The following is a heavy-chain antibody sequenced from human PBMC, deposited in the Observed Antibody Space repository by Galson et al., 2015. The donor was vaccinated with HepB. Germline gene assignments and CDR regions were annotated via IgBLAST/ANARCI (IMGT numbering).Heavy chain of an antibody. CDR2: INPNSGGT. CDR3: ARSDFWSGYLDY. V-gene: IGHV1-2*04. Sequence: GYTFTGSYMHWVRQAPGQGLEWMGWINPNSGGTNYAQKFQGWVTMTRDTSISTAYMELSRLRSDDTAVYYCARSDFWSGYLDYWGQGTLVTVSS. J-gene: IGHJ4*02. D-gene: IGHD3-3*01. CDR1: GYTFTGSY.